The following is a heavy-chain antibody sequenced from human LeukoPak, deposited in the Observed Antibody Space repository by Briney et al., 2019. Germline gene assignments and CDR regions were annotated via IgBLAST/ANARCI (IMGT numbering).Heavy chain of an antibody. J-gene: IGHJ4*02. CDR1: GYTFTTSW. CDR3: ARHTHGTRRDILTALMDS. D-gene: IGHD3-9*01. CDR2: IYPDDSDT. Sequence: GESLKISCKTSGYTFTTSWIGWVRQKPGKGLEWMGVIYPDDSDTRYSPSFQGQVTISADKSISTAYLQWSRLRASDTAVYYCARHTHGTRRDILTALMDSWGQGTLVTVSS. V-gene: IGHV5-51*01.